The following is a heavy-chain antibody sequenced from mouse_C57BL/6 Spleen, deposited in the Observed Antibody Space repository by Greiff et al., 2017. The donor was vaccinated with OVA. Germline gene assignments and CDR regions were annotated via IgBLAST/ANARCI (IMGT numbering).Heavy chain of an antibody. J-gene: IGHJ4*01. CDR3: AREEDGRVPYYCAMDY. Sequence: EVKLQESGPGLVKPSQSLSLTCSVTGYSITSGYYWNWLRQLPGNKLEWMGYISYDGSNNYNQSLKNRISITRDTSKNQFFLKLNSVTTEDTATYYCAREEDGRVPYYCAMDYWGKGTSVTVSS. CDR1: GYSITSGYY. CDR2: ISYDGSN. V-gene: IGHV3-6*01.